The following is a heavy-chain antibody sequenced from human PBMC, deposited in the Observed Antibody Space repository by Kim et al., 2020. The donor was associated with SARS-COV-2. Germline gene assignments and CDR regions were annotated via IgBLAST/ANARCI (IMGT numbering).Heavy chain of an antibody. D-gene: IGHD6-19*01. V-gene: IGHV6-1*01. CDR1: GDSVSSNRAA. J-gene: IGHJ5*02. Sequence: SQTLSLTCAISGDSVSSNRAAWNWIRQSPSRGLEWLGRTFYRSKWYNDYAVSVKSRIAINPDTSKNQFSLQLNSVTPEDTAIYYCVRFVDPGVAVAGLRRNWFDPWGQGTLVTVSS. CDR2: TFYRSKWYN. CDR3: VRFVDPGVAVAGLRRNWFDP.